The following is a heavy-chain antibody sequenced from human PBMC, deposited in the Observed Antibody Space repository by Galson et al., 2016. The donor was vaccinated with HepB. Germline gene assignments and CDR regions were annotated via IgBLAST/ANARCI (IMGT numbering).Heavy chain of an antibody. CDR3: ARQYRGGPSDS. CDR2: IFHSGTV. V-gene: IGHV4-4*02. D-gene: IGHD5-12*01. Sequence: ETLSLPCAVSGGSISSSDWWTWVRRPPGQGLEWIGQIFHSGTVNYTPSLASRVTISVDTSNNPFSLRLTSVTAADTALYYCARQYRGGPSDSWGQGTLVIVSS. CDR1: GGSISSSDW. J-gene: IGHJ4*02.